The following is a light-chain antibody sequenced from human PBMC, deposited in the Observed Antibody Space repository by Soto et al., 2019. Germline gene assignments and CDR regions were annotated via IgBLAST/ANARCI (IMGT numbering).Light chain of an antibody. J-gene: IGKJ1*01. CDR2: GAS. CDR3: QQCNNWPLT. CDR1: QSVSSN. V-gene: IGKV3-15*01. Sequence: EIVMTQSPATLSVSPGERVTLSCRASQSVSSNLAWYQQHPGQAPKLLIYGASTRATGIPARFSGSGSGTEFTLTISSLQSEDFAVYYCQQCNNWPLTFGQGTKVEIK.